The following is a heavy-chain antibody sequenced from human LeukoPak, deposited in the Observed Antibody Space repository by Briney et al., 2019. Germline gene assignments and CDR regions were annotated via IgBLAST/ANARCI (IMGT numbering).Heavy chain of an antibody. CDR3: ARQLSSSAWDY. V-gene: IGHV4-38-2*01. CDR1: GYSISSGYY. Sequence: SETLSLTCAVSGYSISSGYYWGWIRPPPGKGPQWIGSIYHSGSTYYNPSLKSRVTISVDTSKNQFSLKLSSVTAADTAVYYCARQLSSSAWDYWGQGTLVTVSS. CDR2: IYHSGST. J-gene: IGHJ4*02. D-gene: IGHD2-15*01.